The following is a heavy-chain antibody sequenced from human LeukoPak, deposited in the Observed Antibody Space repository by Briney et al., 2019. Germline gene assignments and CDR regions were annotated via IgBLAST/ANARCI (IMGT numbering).Heavy chain of an antibody. J-gene: IGHJ5*02. CDR3: AKDRYYDILTGYHWFDP. D-gene: IGHD3-9*01. CDR2: ISGSGGRT. CDR1: GFTFSSYA. V-gene: IGHV3-23*01. Sequence: GGSLRLSCAASGFTFSSYAMSWVRQAPGKGGEGGSAISGSGGRTYYADSVKGRFTIYRDNAKNTLYLQMNSLRAEDTAVYYCAKDRYYDILTGYHWFDPWGQGTLVTVSS.